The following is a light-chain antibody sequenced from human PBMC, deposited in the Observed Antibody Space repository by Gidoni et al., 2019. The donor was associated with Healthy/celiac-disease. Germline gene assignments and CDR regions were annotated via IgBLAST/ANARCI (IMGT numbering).Light chain of an antibody. CDR3: QQYNNWPPQRSWLT. J-gene: IGKJ4*01. CDR1: QSVSSN. CDR2: GAS. V-gene: IGKV3-15*01. Sequence: EIVMTQSPATLSVSPGERATLSCRASQSVSSNLAWYQQKPGQAPRLLIYGASTRATGIPARFSGSGSGTEFTLTISSLQSEDFAVYYCQQYNNWPPQRSWLTFGGGTKVEIK.